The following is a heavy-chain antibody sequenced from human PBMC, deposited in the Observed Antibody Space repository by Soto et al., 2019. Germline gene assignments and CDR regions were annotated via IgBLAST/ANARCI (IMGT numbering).Heavy chain of an antibody. J-gene: IGHJ4*02. CDR2: IYSGGST. CDR1: GFTVSSNY. CDR3: AREGCSSTSCPEYYFDY. V-gene: IGHV3-66*01. Sequence: PGGSLRLSCAASGFTVSSNYMSWVRQAPGKGLEWVSVIYSGGSTYYADSVKGRFTISRDNSKNTLCLQMNSLRAEDTAVYYCAREGCSSTSCPEYYFDYWGQGTLVTVSS. D-gene: IGHD2-2*01.